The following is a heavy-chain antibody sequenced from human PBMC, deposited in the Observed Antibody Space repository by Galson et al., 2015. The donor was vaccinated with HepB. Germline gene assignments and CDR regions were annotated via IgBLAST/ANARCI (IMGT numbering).Heavy chain of an antibody. CDR2: INPTNGIT. Sequence: SVKVSCKASGHTFTSYYFHWVRQAPGQGPEWMGGINPTNGITTYAQKLQGRVTMTRDTSKNTIYMELSSLKSDDTAVYYCAREGAPASWFLYWGQGTLVTVSS. CDR1: GHTFTSYY. J-gene: IGHJ4*02. CDR3: AREGAPASWFLY. V-gene: IGHV1-46*04. D-gene: IGHD2-2*01.